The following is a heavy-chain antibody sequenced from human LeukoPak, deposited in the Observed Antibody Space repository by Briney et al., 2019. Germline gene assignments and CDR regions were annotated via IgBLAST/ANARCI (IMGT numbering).Heavy chain of an antibody. Sequence: GGSLRLPCAASGFTFSSYAMSWVRQAPGKGLEWVSAISGSGGSTYYADSVKGRFTISRDNSKNTLYLQMNSLRAEDTAVYYCAKDRGYYDSSGYCFDYWGQGTLVTVSS. CDR2: ISGSGGST. D-gene: IGHD3-22*01. J-gene: IGHJ4*02. CDR1: GFTFSSYA. CDR3: AKDRGYYDSSGYCFDY. V-gene: IGHV3-23*01.